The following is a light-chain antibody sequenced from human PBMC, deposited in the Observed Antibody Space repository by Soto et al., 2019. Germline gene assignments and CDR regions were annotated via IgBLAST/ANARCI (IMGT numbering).Light chain of an antibody. V-gene: IGKV1-39*01. CDR2: AAS. CDR1: ESISNY. J-gene: IGKJ1*01. Sequence: DIQMTPSPSSLSASVGDRVTITCRASESISNYLNWYQQKPGKAPKLLIYAASSLQSGVPSRFSGSGSGTDFTLTISSLQPEDFATYYCQRTYSRPTFGQGTKVDIK. CDR3: QRTYSRPT.